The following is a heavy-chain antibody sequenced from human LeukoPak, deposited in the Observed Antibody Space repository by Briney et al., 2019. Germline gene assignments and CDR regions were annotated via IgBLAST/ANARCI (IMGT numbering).Heavy chain of an antibody. J-gene: IGHJ4*02. CDR1: GYSISSGYY. CDR3: ARELDSSGWYNY. D-gene: IGHD6-19*01. V-gene: IGHV4-38-2*02. CDR2: IYHSGST. Sequence: SETLSLTCAVSGYSISSGYYWCWIRPPPGKGLEWIGSIYHSGSTYYNPSLKSRVTISVDTSKNQFSLKLSSVTAADTAVYYCARELDSSGWYNYWGQGTLVTVSS.